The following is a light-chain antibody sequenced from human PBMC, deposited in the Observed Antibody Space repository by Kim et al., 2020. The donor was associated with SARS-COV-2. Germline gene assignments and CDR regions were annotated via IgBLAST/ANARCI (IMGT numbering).Light chain of an antibody. J-gene: IGKJ1*01. CDR2: TAS. Sequence: ASVGDRVTITCRASQDISRYLHWYQQKPGKAPKLLIYTASSLQSGVPSRCTGSGSETDFTLTITSLQPGDFATYYCQQTSSAPRTFGRGTKVDIK. CDR1: QDISRY. CDR3: QQTSSAPRT. V-gene: IGKV1-39*01.